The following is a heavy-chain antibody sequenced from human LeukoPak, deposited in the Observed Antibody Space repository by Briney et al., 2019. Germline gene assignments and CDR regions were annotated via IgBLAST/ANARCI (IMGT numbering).Heavy chain of an antibody. CDR1: GFTFGDYA. CDR3: TRGYYYDSSGEYYFDY. D-gene: IGHD3-22*01. Sequence: PGRSLRLSCTASGFTFGDYAMSWVRQAPGKGLEWVIFIRSIPYGGTTEYAASVKGRFTISRDDSKSIAYLQMNSLKTEDTAVYYCTRGYYYDSSGEYYFDYWGQGTLVTVSS. J-gene: IGHJ4*02. V-gene: IGHV3-49*04. CDR2: IRSIPYGGTT.